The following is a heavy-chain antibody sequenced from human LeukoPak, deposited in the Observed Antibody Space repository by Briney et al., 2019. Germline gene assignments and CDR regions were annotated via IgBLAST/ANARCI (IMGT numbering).Heavy chain of an antibody. CDR3: VRASHIVVVTGIPQGYYYYMDV. V-gene: IGHV3-48*04. J-gene: IGHJ6*03. CDR2: IDSSSSTI. D-gene: IGHD2-21*02. CDR1: GFIFSTYS. Sequence: PGESLRLSCAASGFIFSTYSMNWVRQAPGKGLEWVSDIDSSSSTIYYTDSVKGRFTISRDNAKSSLYLQMNSLRAEDTAVYYCVRASHIVVVTGIPQGYYYYMDVWGKGTTVTVSS.